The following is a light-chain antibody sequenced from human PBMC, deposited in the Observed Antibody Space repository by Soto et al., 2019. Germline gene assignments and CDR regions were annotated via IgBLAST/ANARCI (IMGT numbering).Light chain of an antibody. Sequence: DIQMTQSPTSLSASVGDRVTITCRASQGIRNYVAWYQQIPGKAPKLLIYAASTLQSGVPSRFSGSGSGTVFTLTINGLQPEDVATYSCQKYSIVPVFGPGTKVEIK. CDR3: QKYSIVPV. CDR1: QGIRNY. J-gene: IGKJ3*01. CDR2: AAS. V-gene: IGKV1-27*01.